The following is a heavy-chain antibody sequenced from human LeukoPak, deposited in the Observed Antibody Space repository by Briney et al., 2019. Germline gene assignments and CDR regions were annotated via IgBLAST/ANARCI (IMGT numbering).Heavy chain of an antibody. D-gene: IGHD6-13*01. J-gene: IGHJ1*01. CDR1: GFTFSSYD. Sequence: GRSVRLSCAASGFTFSSYDMHWVRQAPGKGLEGVAIISYDGSNKYYADSVKGRFTISRDNSKNTLYLQMNSLRVEDTAVYYCAKDESRRIAAAGTGYFQHWGQGTLVIVSS. CDR2: ISYDGSNK. CDR3: AKDESRRIAAAGTGYFQH. V-gene: IGHV3-30*18.